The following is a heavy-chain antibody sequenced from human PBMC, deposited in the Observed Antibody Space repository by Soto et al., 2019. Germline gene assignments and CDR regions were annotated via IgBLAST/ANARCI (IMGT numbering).Heavy chain of an antibody. D-gene: IGHD6-13*01. CDR1: GFTFSSYA. J-gene: IGHJ4*02. V-gene: IGHV3-23*01. CDR2: ISGSGGST. CDR3: AKALIAAAGKGLNY. Sequence: PGGSLRLSCAASGFTFSSYAMSWVRQAPGKGLEWVSAISGSGGSTYYADSVKGRFTISRDNSKNTLYLQMNSLRAEDAAVYYCAKALIAAAGKGLNYWGQGTLVTVSS.